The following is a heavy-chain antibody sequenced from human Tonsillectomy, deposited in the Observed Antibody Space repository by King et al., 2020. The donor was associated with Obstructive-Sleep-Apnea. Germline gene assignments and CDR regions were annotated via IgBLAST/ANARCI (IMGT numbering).Heavy chain of an antibody. D-gene: IGHD6-19*01. CDR3: ARGTGWYGVDV. Sequence: QLQESGPGLVKPSETLSLTCTVSGCSIISYSWTWIRQPPGKGLEWIGHVYYSGSTNYKPSLKSRVTLSADTSKNQFSLKLSSVTAADTGVYYCARGTGWYGVDVWGQGTTVTVSS. CDR1: GCSIISYS. V-gene: IGHV4-59*01. J-gene: IGHJ6*02. CDR2: VYYSGST.